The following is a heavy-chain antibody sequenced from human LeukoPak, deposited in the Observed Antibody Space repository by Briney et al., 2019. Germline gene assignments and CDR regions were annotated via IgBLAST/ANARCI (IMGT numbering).Heavy chain of an antibody. CDR2: ISSSSSTI. Sequence: GGSLRLSCAASGFTFSSYSMNWVRQAPGKGLEWVSYISSSSSTIYYADSVKGRFIISRDNAKNSLYLQMNSLRVEDTAVYYCARGGIAARFAYWGQGTLVTVSS. D-gene: IGHD6-6*01. V-gene: IGHV3-48*04. J-gene: IGHJ4*02. CDR1: GFTFSSYS. CDR3: ARGGIAARFAY.